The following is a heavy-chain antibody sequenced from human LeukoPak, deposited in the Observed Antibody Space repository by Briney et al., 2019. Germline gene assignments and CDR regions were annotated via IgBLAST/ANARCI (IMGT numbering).Heavy chain of an antibody. Sequence: GGSLRLSCAASGFTFSSYAMSWVRQAPGKGLEWVSAISGSGGSTYYADSVKGRFTISRDSSKNTLYLQMNSLRAEDTAVYYCAKDLGYSSSWYDIYYYYGMDVWGQGTTVTVSS. J-gene: IGHJ6*02. CDR3: AKDLGYSSSWYDIYYYYGMDV. V-gene: IGHV3-23*01. CDR1: GFTFSSYA. D-gene: IGHD6-13*01. CDR2: ISGSGGST.